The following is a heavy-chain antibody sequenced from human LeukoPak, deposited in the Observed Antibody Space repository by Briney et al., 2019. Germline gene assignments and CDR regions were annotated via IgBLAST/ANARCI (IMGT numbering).Heavy chain of an antibody. CDR1: GGSISSGSYY. CDR3: ALGGWELKDYYYYYMDV. D-gene: IGHD1-26*01. J-gene: IGHJ6*03. V-gene: IGHV4-61*02. Sequence: SQTLSLTCTVSGGSISSGSYYWSWIRQPAGKGLKWIGRIYTSGSTNYNPSLKSRVTISVDTSKNQFSLKLSSVTAADTAVYYCALGGWELKDYYYYYMDVWGKGTTVTVSS. CDR2: IYTSGST.